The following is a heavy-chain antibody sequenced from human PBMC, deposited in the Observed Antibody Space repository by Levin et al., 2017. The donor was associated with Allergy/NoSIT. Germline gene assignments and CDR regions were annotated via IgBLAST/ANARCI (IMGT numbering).Heavy chain of an antibody. CDR2: IYHSGSK. V-gene: IGHV4-31*03. CDR3: ASSYDGSFDS. Sequence: SQTLSLTCTVSGGSISSGGFYWSWIRQHPGKGLEWIGHIYHSGSKYYNPSLKTRATISVGTSDNQFSLRLSSVTAADTAVYYCASSYDGSFDSWGQGTLVSVSS. CDR1: GGSISSGGFY. J-gene: IGHJ4*02. D-gene: IGHD3-22*01.